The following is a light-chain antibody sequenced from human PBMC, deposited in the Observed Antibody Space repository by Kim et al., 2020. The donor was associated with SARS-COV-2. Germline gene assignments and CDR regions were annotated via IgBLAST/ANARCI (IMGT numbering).Light chain of an antibody. Sequence: SVGDRGTITCRASQSIDNWLGWYRQRPGKAPELLIFDASRLETGVPLRFRGSGFGTEFSLTITRLQTDDSATYYCHQYNSSPPWTFGQGTKVDIK. V-gene: IGKV1-5*01. CDR1: QSIDNW. J-gene: IGKJ1*01. CDR3: HQYNSSPPWT. CDR2: DAS.